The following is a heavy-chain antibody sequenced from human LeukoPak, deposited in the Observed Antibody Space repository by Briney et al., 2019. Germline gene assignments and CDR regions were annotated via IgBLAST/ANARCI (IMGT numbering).Heavy chain of an antibody. J-gene: IGHJ4*02. CDR3: ARDYRTVTTRVGGY. D-gene: IGHD4-17*01. CDR1: GYTFTSYG. Sequence: ASVNVSCKASGYTFTSYGISWVRQAPGQGLEWMGWISAYNGNTNYAQKLQGRVTMTTDTSTSTAYLELRSLRSDDTAVYYCARDYRTVTTRVGGYWGQGTLVTVSS. CDR2: ISAYNGNT. V-gene: IGHV1-18*01.